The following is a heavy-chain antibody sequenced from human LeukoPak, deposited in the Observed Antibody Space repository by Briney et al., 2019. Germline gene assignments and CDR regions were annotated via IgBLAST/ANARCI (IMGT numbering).Heavy chain of an antibody. V-gene: IGHV1-18*01. D-gene: IGHD3-10*01. CDR1: VYTFTSYG. CDR2: ISAYNGNT. Sequence: ASVKVSCKASVYTFTSYGISWVRQAPGQGLEWMGWISAYNGNTNYAQKLQGRVTMATDTSTSTAYMELRSLRSDDPAVYFCATGIYGSGRRPYYYYYMDVWGKGTTVTVSS. J-gene: IGHJ6*03. CDR3: ATGIYGSGRRPYYYYYMDV.